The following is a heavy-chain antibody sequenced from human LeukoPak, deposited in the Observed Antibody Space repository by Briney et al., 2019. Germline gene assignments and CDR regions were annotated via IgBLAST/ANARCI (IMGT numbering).Heavy chain of an antibody. V-gene: IGHV1-18*01. CDR3: ARGLAVGATSSYFDY. CDR1: GYTFTSYG. D-gene: IGHD1-26*01. J-gene: IGHJ4*02. Sequence: ASVKVSCKASGYTFTSYGISWVRQAPGQGLEWMGWISAYNGNTNYAQKLQGRVTMTTDTSTSTAYMELRSLRSDDTAVYYCARGLAVGATSSYFDYWGQGTLVTVSS. CDR2: ISAYNGNT.